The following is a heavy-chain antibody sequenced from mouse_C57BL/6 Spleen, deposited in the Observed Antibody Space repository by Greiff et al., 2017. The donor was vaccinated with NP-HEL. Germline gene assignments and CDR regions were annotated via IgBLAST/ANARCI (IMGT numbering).Heavy chain of an antibody. J-gene: IGHJ4*01. Sequence: QVQLLQSGAELARPGASVKLSCKASGYTFTSYGISWVKQRTGQGLEWIGEIYPRGGNTYYNEKFKGKATLTADKSSSTAYMELRSLTSGDSAVYFCGRYGYYGSSYAMDYWGQGTSVTVST. CDR3: GRYGYYGSSYAMDY. V-gene: IGHV1-81*01. CDR1: GYTFTSYG. CDR2: IYPRGGNT. D-gene: IGHD1-1*01.